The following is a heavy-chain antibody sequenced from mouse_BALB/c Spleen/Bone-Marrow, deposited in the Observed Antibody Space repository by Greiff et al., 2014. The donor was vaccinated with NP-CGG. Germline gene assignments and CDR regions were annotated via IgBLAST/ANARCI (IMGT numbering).Heavy chain of an antibody. CDR2: IRNKANGYTT. J-gene: IGHJ2*01. CDR3: ARDIYGRDY. Sequence: VQLKQSGGGLVQPGGSLRLSCATSGFTFTDYYMSWVRQPPGKALEWLGFIRNKANGYTTEYSASVKGRFTISRDNSQSILYLQMNTVRAEDSATYYCARDIYGRDYWGQGTTLTVSS. V-gene: IGHV7-3*02. CDR1: GFTFTDYY. D-gene: IGHD1-1*01.